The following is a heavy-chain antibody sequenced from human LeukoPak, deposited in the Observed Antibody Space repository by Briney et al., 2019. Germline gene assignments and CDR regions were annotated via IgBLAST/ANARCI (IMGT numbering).Heavy chain of an antibody. V-gene: IGHV1-2*02. J-gene: IGHJ5*02. CDR2: INPNSGGT. CDR3: ARDRRYYYGSGSYYNPLDP. D-gene: IGHD3-10*01. CDR1: GYTFTGYY. Sequence: GASVKVSCKASGYTFTGYYMHWVRQAPGQGLEWMGWINPNSGGTNYAQKFQGRVTMTRDTSISTAYMELSRLRSDDTAVYYCARDRRYYYGSGSYYNPLDPWGQGTLVTVSS.